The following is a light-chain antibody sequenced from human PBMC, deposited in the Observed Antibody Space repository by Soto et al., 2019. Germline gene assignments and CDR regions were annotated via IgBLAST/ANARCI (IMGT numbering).Light chain of an antibody. CDR3: LQHNSCPPWT. CDR1: QGFRND. Sequence: DIQMTQSPSSLSASVGDRVTITCRASQGFRNDLGWYQQRPGKAPKRLIYAASSLQSGVPPRFSGSGSGTAFSLPTTSLQPEDFSTYSCLQHNSCPPWTFGQGTKVEI. V-gene: IGKV1-17*01. CDR2: AAS. J-gene: IGKJ1*01.